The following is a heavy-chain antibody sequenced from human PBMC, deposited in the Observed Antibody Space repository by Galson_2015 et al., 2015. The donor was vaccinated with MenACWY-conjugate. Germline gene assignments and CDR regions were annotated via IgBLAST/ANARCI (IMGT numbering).Heavy chain of an antibody. CDR1: GFTFSDYY. Sequence: SLRLSCAASGFTFSDYYMEWVRQAPGKGLEWVGRTRSKAYSYTTEYAASVKGRSTISRDDSKNSLYLQMNSLETEDTAVYYCVRGPEASGWRNFDYWGQGPLVTVSS. J-gene: IGHJ4*02. V-gene: IGHV3-72*01. CDR2: TRSKAYSYTT. D-gene: IGHD6-19*01. CDR3: VRGPEASGWRNFDY.